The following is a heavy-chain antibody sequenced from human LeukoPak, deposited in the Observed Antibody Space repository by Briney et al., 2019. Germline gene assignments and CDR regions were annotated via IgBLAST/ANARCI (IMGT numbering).Heavy chain of an antibody. CDR2: ISSSSSYI. CDR3: AVGYCSSTSCDGVGY. J-gene: IGHJ4*02. V-gene: IGHV3-21*01. D-gene: IGHD2-2*01. Sequence: GGSLRPSGAASGFTFSSYSMNWVRQAPGKGLEWFSSISSSSSYIYYADSVKGRFTISRDNAKSSLYLQMNSLRGEDTAVYYCAVGYCSSTSCDGVGYWGQGTLVTVSS. CDR1: GFTFSSYS.